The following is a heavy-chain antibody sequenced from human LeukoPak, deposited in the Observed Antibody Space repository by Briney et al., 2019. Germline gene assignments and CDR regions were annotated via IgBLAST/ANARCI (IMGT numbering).Heavy chain of an antibody. J-gene: IGHJ4*02. Sequence: ASVKVSCKVSGYTLTELSMHWVRQAPGKGLEWMGGFDPEDGETIYAQKFQSRVTMTEDTSTDTAYMELSSLRSEDTAVYYCATWRGYYYDSSGHTPGYFDYWGQGTLVTVSS. CDR3: ATWRGYYYDSSGHTPGYFDY. CDR1: GYTLTELS. V-gene: IGHV1-24*01. CDR2: FDPEDGET. D-gene: IGHD3-22*01.